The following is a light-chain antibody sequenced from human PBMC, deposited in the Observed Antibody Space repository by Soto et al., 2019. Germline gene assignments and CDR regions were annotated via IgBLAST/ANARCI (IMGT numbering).Light chain of an antibody. CDR1: QSVASSY. J-gene: IGKJ1*01. V-gene: IGKV3-20*01. CDR2: SAS. CDR3: HQYNNWPWT. Sequence: EVVLTQSPGTLSLSPGERVTLSCRASQSVASSYLAWYQQKPGRAPRLLFYSASSRATGIPDRFSGSGSGTDFTLTISRLEPEDFAVYYCHQYNNWPWTFGQGTKVEI.